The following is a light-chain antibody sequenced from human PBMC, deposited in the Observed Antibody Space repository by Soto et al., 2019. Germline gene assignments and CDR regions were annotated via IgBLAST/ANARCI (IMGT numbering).Light chain of an antibody. CDR1: QSVSSN. CDR2: GAS. J-gene: IGKJ4*01. CDR3: QQYNNSPPLT. Sequence: EIVMTQSPATLSLSPGERATLSCRASQSVSSNLAWYQQKPGQAPRRLIYGASTRATGIPARFSGSGSGTEFTLTISSLQSEDFAVYYCQQYNNSPPLTFGGGTKVEIK. V-gene: IGKV3-15*01.